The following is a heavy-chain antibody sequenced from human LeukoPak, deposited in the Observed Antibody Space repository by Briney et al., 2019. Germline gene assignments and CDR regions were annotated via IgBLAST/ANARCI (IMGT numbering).Heavy chain of an antibody. D-gene: IGHD3-10*01. CDR2: IIPIFGTA. V-gene: IGHV1-69*06. CDR1: GGTSSSHA. Sequence: SVKVSCKASGGTSSSHAISWVRQAPGQGLEWMGGIIPIFGTANYAQKFQGRVTITADKSTSTAYMELSSLRSEDTAVYYCARDYYGSGSYFAYYFNYWGQGTLVTVSS. J-gene: IGHJ4*02. CDR3: ARDYYGSGSYFAYYFNY.